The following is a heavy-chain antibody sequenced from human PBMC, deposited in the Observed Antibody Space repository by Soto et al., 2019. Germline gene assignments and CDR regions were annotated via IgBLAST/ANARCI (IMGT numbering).Heavy chain of an antibody. Sequence: SETLPLTCTVSGGSISGNHYHWGWNPQPPGQGLAWLGRIHYGGSASYKSSLLGRVTISVDTSKNQFSLDLNSVTATDTAVYYCALTPHIEVAGPDFWGQGTLVTVSS. V-gene: IGHV4-39*01. J-gene: IGHJ4*02. CDR1: GGSISGNHYH. CDR3: ALTPHIEVAGPDF. D-gene: IGHD6-19*01. CDR2: IHYGGSA.